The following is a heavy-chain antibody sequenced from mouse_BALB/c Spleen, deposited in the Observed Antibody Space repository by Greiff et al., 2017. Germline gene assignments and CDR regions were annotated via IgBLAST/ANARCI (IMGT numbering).Heavy chain of an antibody. CDR1: GFTFSSFG. CDR3: ASSQLGLRRYYAMDY. CDR2: ISSGSSTI. Sequence: EVMLVESGGGLVQPGGSRKLSCAASGFTFSSFGMHWVRQAPEKGLEWVAYISSGSSTIYYADTVKGRFTISRDNPKNTLFLQMTSLRSEDTAMYYCASSQLGLRRYYAMDYWGQGTSVTVSS. J-gene: IGHJ4*01. D-gene: IGHD3-1*01. V-gene: IGHV5-17*02.